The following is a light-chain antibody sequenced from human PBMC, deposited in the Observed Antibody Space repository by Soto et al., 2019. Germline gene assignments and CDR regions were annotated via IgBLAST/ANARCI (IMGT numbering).Light chain of an antibody. CDR3: AAYGSSCTVV. CDR2: EVS. Sequence: QSVLTQPASVSGSPGQSITISCTGTSGDVGGYNYVSWYQQHPGKAPKLMIYEVSNRPTGVYNRFSGSKSGHAASLAISGLQADVEGDYYGAAYGSSCTVVFRGGTKLSVL. V-gene: IGLV2-14*01. J-gene: IGLJ3*02. CDR1: SGDVGGYNY.